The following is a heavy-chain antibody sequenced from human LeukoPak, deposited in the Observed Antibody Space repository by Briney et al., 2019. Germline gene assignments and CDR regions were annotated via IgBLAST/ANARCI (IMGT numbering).Heavy chain of an antibody. CDR3: ARGGDGYNSNFDY. J-gene: IGHJ4*02. CDR1: GGSISSGGYY. D-gene: IGHD5-24*01. Sequence: SQTLSLTCTVSGGSISSGGYYWSWIRQRPGKGLEWIGYIYYSGSTYYNPSLKSRVTISVDTSKNQFSLKLSSVTAADTAVYYCARGGDGYNSNFDYWGQGTLVTVSS. CDR2: IYYSGST. V-gene: IGHV4-31*03.